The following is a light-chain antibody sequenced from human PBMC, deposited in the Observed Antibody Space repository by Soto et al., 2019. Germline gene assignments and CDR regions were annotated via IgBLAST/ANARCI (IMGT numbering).Light chain of an antibody. V-gene: IGKV3-15*01. CDR2: GAS. CDR1: QSVSGN. Sequence: EIVMTQSPATLSVSPGERATLSCRASQSVSGNLAWYQQKPGQAPRLLIYGASTGATGIPARFSGSRSGTAFTLTISALQTEDFAVAYCQHYNNRPPTFGQGTKVVIK. CDR3: QHYNNRPPT. J-gene: IGKJ1*01.